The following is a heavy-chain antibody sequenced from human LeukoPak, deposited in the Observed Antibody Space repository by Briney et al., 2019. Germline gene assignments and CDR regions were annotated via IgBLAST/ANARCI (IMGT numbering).Heavy chain of an antibody. D-gene: IGHD3-22*01. CDR1: GFTFSSYS. V-gene: IGHV3-21*04. CDR3: AKTVSPYYYDSSGYS. CDR2: ISSSSSYI. J-gene: IGHJ5*02. Sequence: TPGGSLRLSCAASGFTFSSYSMNWVRQAPGKGLEWVSSISSSSSYIYYADSVKGRFTISRDNSKNTLYLQMNSLRAEDTAVYYCAKTVSPYYYDSSGYSWGQGTLVTVSS.